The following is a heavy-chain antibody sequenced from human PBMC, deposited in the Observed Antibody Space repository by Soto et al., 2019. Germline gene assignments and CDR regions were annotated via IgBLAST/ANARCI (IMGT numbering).Heavy chain of an antibody. CDR3: ATRLLLPPDYYYYCMDV. V-gene: IGHV1-3*01. Sequence: ASVKVSCKASGYTFTSYAMHWVRQAPGQRLEWMGWINAGNGNTKYSQKFQGRVTITRDTSASTAYMELSSLRSEDTAVYYCATRLLLPPDYYYYCMDVWGQGTTVTVSS. D-gene: IGHD1-26*01. CDR2: INAGNGNT. J-gene: IGHJ6*02. CDR1: GYTFTSYA.